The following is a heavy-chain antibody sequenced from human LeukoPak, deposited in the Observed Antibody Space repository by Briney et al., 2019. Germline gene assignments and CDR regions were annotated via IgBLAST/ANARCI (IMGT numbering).Heavy chain of an antibody. Sequence: VSVKVSCKASGYTFTSYDINWVRQATGQGLEWMGWMNPNSGNTGYAQKFQGRVTMTRNTSISTAYMELSSLRSEDTAVYYCARGRRGSSWYGLDPWGQGTLVTVSS. J-gene: IGHJ5*02. CDR1: GYTFTSYD. D-gene: IGHD6-13*01. CDR2: MNPNSGNT. CDR3: ARGRRGSSWYGLDP. V-gene: IGHV1-8*02.